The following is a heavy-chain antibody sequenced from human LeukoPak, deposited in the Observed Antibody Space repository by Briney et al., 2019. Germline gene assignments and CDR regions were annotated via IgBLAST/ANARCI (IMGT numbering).Heavy chain of an antibody. CDR1: GFTFSSYS. Sequence: GGSLRLSCAASGFTFSSYSMNWVRQAPGKGLEWVSLISATSGTIYYADSVRGRFTISRDNAKNSLFLQMNSLRAEDTAVYYCAKSDNYDYWDPRTLVTVSS. V-gene: IGHV3-48*01. CDR3: AKSDNYDY. D-gene: IGHD1-1*01. J-gene: IGHJ4*02. CDR2: ISATSGTI.